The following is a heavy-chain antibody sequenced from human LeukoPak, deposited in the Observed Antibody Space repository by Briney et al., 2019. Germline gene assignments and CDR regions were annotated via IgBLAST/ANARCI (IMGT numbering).Heavy chain of an antibody. CDR3: AAVYYDFWSGISGKYYFDY. J-gene: IGHJ4*02. V-gene: IGHV4-34*01. CDR1: GGSFSGYY. Sequence: SETLSLTCAVYGGSFSGYYWSWIRQPPGKGLEWIGEINHSGSTNYNPSLKSRVTISVDTSKNQFSLKLSSVTAADTAVYYCAAVYYDFWSGISGKYYFDYWGQGTLVTVFS. D-gene: IGHD3-3*01. CDR2: INHSGST.